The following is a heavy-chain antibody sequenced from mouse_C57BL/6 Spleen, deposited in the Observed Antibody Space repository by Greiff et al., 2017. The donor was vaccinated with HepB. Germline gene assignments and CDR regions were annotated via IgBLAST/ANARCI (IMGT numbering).Heavy chain of an antibody. CDR2: IYPGNSDT. Sequence: EVQLQQSGTVLARPGASVKMSCKTSGYTFTSYWMHWVKQRPGQGLEWIGAIYPGNSDTSYNQKFKGKAKLTAVTSASTAYMELSSLTNEDSAVYYCTRSYGSLYWYFDVWGTGTTVTVSS. D-gene: IGHD1-1*01. CDR3: TRSYGSLYWYFDV. V-gene: IGHV1-5*01. CDR1: GYTFTSYW. J-gene: IGHJ1*03.